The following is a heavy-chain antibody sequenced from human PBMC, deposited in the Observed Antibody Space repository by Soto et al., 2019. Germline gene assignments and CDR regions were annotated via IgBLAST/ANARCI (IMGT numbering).Heavy chain of an antibody. V-gene: IGHV1-8*01. J-gene: IGHJ6*02. CDR2: MNPNSGNT. CDR1: GDTFTNYD. Sequence: QVQLVQSGAEVKKPGASVKVSCKASGDTFTNYDIDWVRQATGQGLEWMGRMNPNSGNTGYAQKFQGRVTMTRNTSITSSYMELSSLRSEDTAVYYCARGRNGMDVWGQGTTVTVSS. CDR3: ARGRNGMDV.